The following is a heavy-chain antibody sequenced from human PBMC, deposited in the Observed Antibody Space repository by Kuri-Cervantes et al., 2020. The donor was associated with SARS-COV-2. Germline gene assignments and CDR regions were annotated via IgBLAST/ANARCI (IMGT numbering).Heavy chain of an antibody. CDR3: AKDLGGSGYIY. D-gene: IGHD5-12*01. CDR1: GFTFSSYA. Sequence: GGSLRLSCVASGFTFSSYAMSWVGQAPGKGLEWVSAISGSGGSTYYADSVTGRFTISRDNSKNTLYLQMNSLRAEDTAVYYCAKDLGGSGYIYWGQGTLGTVSS. J-gene: IGHJ4*02. CDR2: ISGSGGST. V-gene: IGHV3-23*01.